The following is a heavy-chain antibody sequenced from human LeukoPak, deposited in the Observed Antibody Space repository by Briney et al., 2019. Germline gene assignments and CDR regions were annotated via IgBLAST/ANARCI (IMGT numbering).Heavy chain of an antibody. CDR3: ARSLEDTVTYYYYGMDV. CDR1: GFTFSDYY. Sequence: PGGSLRLSCAASGFTFSDYYMSWIRQAPGKGLEWVSYISSSGSTIYYADSVKGRFTISRDNAKNSLYLQMNSLRAEDTAVYYCARSLEDTVTYYYYGMDVWGQGTTVTVSS. CDR2: ISSSGSTI. D-gene: IGHD4-17*01. V-gene: IGHV3-11*01. J-gene: IGHJ6*02.